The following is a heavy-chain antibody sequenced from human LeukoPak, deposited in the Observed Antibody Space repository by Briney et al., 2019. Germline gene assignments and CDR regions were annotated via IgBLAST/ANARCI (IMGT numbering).Heavy chain of an antibody. CDR2: IYPDDSDT. J-gene: IGHJ4*02. D-gene: IGHD1-14*01. V-gene: IGHV5-51*01. CDR3: ARHRTTYYYDY. CDR1: GYSFATYW. Sequence: GESLKISCKGSGYSFATYWIAWVRQMPGKGLEWMGIIYPDDSDTRYSPSFQGQVTMSADKSISTAYLQWSSLKASDTAMYCCARHRTTYYYDYWGQGTLVTVSS.